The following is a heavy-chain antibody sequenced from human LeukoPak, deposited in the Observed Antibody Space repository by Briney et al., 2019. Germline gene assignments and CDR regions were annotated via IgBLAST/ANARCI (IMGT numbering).Heavy chain of an antibody. Sequence: SETLSLTCAVYGGSFSGYYWSWIRQPPGKGLEWIGEINHSGSTNYNPSLKSRVTISVDTSKNQFSLKLSSVTAADTAVYYCARLLPSGSYYGYCYGMDVWGQGTTVTVSS. CDR3: ARLLPSGSYYGYCYGMDV. CDR2: INHSGST. V-gene: IGHV4-34*01. J-gene: IGHJ6*02. CDR1: GGSFSGYY. D-gene: IGHD1-26*01.